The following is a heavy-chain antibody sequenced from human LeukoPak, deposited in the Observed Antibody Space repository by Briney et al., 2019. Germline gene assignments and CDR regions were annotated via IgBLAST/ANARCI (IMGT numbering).Heavy chain of an antibody. J-gene: IGHJ4*02. Sequence: SETLSLTCTVSGGSISSYYWSWIRQPPGKGLEWIGYIYYSGSTNYNPSLKSRVTISVDTSKNQFSLKPSSVTAADTAVYYCARSLLPAAMPYFDYWGQGTLVTVSS. V-gene: IGHV4-59*01. CDR2: IYYSGST. CDR1: GGSISSYY. D-gene: IGHD2-2*01. CDR3: ARSLLPAAMPYFDY.